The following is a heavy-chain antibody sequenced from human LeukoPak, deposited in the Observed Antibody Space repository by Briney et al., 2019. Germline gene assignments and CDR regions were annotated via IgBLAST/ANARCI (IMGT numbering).Heavy chain of an antibody. V-gene: IGHV1-18*01. CDR2: ISAYNGNT. D-gene: IGHD5-24*01. J-gene: IGHJ4*02. CDR1: GYTFTSYG. Sequence: GASVKVSCKASGYTFTSYGISWVRQAPGQGLEWMGWISAYNGNTNYAQKLQGRVTMTTDTSTSTAYMELRSLRSDDTAVYYYARDRRVEMATISGDYWGQGTLVTVSS. CDR3: ARDRRVEMATISGDY.